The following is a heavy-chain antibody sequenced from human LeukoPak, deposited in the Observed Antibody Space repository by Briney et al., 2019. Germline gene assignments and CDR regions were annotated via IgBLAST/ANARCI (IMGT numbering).Heavy chain of an antibody. J-gene: IGHJ4*02. CDR3: ARDLSLAVPVQGY. CDR1: GYTFTGYY. D-gene: IGHD6-19*01. Sequence: ASVKVSCKASGYTFTGYYMHWVRQAPGQGLEWMGWINPNSGGTNYAQKFQGRVTMTGDTSISAAYMELSRLRSDDTAVYYCARDLSLAVPVQGYWGQGTLVTVSS. CDR2: INPNSGGT. V-gene: IGHV1-2*02.